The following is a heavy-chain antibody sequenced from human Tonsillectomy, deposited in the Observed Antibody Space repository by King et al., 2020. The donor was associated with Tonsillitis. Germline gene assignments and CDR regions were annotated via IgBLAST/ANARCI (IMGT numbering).Heavy chain of an antibody. J-gene: IGHJ4*02. V-gene: IGHV1-2*02. Sequence: VQLVESGAEVKKPGASVKVSCKASGYTFTGYYMHWVRQAPGQGLEWMGWINPNSGGTNYAQKFQGRVTLTRDTSISTAYMELSRLRSDDTAGYYCARARSSRLGWLALYWGQGTLVTVSS. CDR3: ARARSSRLGWLALY. CDR1: GYTFTGYY. CDR2: INPNSGGT. D-gene: IGHD3-3*01.